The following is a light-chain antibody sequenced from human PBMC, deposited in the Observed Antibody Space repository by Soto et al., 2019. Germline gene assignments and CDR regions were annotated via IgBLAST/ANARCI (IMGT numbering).Light chain of an antibody. CDR3: QQYHIYSGT. Sequence: DIQITHSPSTLSASVVYIVTITCRASQTIDSWLALYQQRPGKPPNLLIYKASTLASGVPSRFSGSGSGTEFTLTINSLQPDDFATYYCQQYHIYSGTFGQGTKVDIK. CDR2: KAS. V-gene: IGKV1-5*03. J-gene: IGKJ1*01. CDR1: QTIDSW.